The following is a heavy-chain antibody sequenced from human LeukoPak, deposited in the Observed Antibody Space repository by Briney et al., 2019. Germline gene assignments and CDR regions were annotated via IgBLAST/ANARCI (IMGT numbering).Heavy chain of an antibody. D-gene: IGHD1-26*01. Sequence: PSETLSLTCAVYGGSFSGYYWSWIRQPPGKGLEWIGEINHSGSTNYNPSLKSRVTISVDTSKNQFSLKLSSVTAADTAVYYCASTRLCSGSYYNFDYWGQGTLVTVSS. CDR2: INHSGST. CDR1: GGSFSGYY. J-gene: IGHJ4*02. CDR3: ASTRLCSGSYYNFDY. V-gene: IGHV4-34*01.